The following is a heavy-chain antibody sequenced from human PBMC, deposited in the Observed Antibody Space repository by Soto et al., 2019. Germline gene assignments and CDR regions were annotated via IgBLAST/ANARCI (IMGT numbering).Heavy chain of an antibody. CDR3: SRVRGVIIRNGFDY. D-gene: IGHD3-10*01. J-gene: IGHJ4*02. CDR1: GFSFGDYA. Sequence: PGGSLRLSCTASGFSFGDYAMSWFRQAPGKGLEWVAFIRSKPYGETTDSAASVKGRFTISRDDSKSIVYLQTNSLRTEDTAVYYCSRVRGVIIRNGFDYWGQGTLVT. CDR2: IRSKPYGETT. V-gene: IGHV3-49*03.